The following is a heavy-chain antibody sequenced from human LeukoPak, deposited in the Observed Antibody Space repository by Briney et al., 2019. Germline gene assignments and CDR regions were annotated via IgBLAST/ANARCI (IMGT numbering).Heavy chain of an antibody. J-gene: IGHJ4*02. V-gene: IGHV3-53*04. CDR3: ARYDSGTGLLDY. CDR1: GFTVSSNY. Sequence: GGSLRLSCAASGFTVSSNYMSWVRQAPGKGLEWVSVIYSGGSTYYADSVKGRFTISRHNSNNTLYLQVSSLRAEDTAVYYCARYDSGTGLLDYWGQGTLVTVSS. D-gene: IGHD3-10*01. CDR2: IYSGGST.